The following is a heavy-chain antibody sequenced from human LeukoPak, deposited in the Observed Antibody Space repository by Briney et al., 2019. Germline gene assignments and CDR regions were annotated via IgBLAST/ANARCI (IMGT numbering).Heavy chain of an antibody. J-gene: IGHJ3*02. CDR1: GYTFTSYY. Sequence: ASVKVSCKASGYTFTSYYMHWVRQAPGQGLEWMGIINPSGGSTSCAQKFQGRVTMTRDTSTSTVYMELSSLRSEDTAVYYCARDSYDSSGYYGDDAFDIWGQGTMVTVSS. V-gene: IGHV1-46*01. CDR2: INPSGGST. CDR3: ARDSYDSSGYYGDDAFDI. D-gene: IGHD3-22*01.